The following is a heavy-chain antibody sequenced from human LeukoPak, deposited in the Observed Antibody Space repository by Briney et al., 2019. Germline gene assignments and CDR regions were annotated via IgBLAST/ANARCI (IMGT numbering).Heavy chain of an antibody. D-gene: IGHD6-19*01. CDR3: ARWGYTNGWYYFEN. J-gene: IGHJ4*02. Sequence: GGSLRLSCAASGFTFINYWMGWVSQAPGKGLEWVANIKQDGSETYYVDSVKGRFTISRDNAKNSLYLQMNSLRAEDTAVYYCARWGYTNGWYYFENWGQGTLVTVSS. CDR2: IKQDGSET. CDR1: GFTFINYW. V-gene: IGHV3-7*01.